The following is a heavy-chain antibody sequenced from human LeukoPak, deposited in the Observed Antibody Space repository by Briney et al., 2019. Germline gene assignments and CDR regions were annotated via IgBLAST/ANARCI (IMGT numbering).Heavy chain of an antibody. CDR3: AREMDTAMTNDAFDI. V-gene: IGHV1-8*03. J-gene: IGHJ3*02. CDR1: GYTFTSYD. D-gene: IGHD5-18*01. CDR2: MNPNSGNT. Sequence: ASVKVSCKASGYTFTSYDINWVRQATGQGLEWMGWMNPNSGNTGYAQKFQGRVTITRNTSISTAYMELSSLRSEDTAVYYCAREMDTAMTNDAFDIWGQGTMVTVSS.